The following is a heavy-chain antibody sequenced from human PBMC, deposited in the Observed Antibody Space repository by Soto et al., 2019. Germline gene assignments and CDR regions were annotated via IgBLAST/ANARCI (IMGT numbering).Heavy chain of an antibody. CDR2: IIPVLDRA. CDR3: ARSGSVTTQYYHGMDV. CDR1: GGTFNSDV. D-gene: IGHD4-17*01. Sequence: QVQLVQSGAEVKSPGSSVKVSCKASGGTFNSDVINWVRQAPGQGLEWMGRIIPVLDRADYAQNFQGRVTITADKSTPTVHMEMSGLRSKDTAVFYCARSGSVTTQYYHGMDVWGQGTTVTVSS. V-gene: IGHV1-69*04. J-gene: IGHJ6*02.